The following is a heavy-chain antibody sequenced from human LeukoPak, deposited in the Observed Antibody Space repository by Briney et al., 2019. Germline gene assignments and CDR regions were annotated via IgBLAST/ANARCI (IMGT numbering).Heavy chain of an antibody. CDR1: GFTFSSYG. D-gene: IGHD4-17*01. V-gene: IGHV3-30*02. CDR3: AKGSRTVTTAPAGLFDY. J-gene: IGHJ4*02. CDR2: IRYDGSNK. Sequence: GGSLRLSCAASGFTFSSYGMHWVRQAPGKGLEWVAFIRYDGSNKYYADSVKGRFTISRDNSKNTLYLQMNSLRAEDTAVYYCAKGSRTVTTAPAGLFDYWGQGTLVTVSS.